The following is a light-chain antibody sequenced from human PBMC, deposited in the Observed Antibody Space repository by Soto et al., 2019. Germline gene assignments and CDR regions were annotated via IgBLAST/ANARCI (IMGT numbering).Light chain of an antibody. CDR2: DVS. Sequence: QSALTQPASVSGSPGQSITISCTGTSSDVGGYNYVSWYQQHPGKAPKLMIYDVSNRPSGVSNRFSGSKSGNTATLTISGLQAEDEDDYYCSSYTNSSTRLNVFGTGTKLTVL. J-gene: IGLJ1*01. CDR3: SSYTNSSTRLNV. V-gene: IGLV2-14*01. CDR1: SSDVGGYNY.